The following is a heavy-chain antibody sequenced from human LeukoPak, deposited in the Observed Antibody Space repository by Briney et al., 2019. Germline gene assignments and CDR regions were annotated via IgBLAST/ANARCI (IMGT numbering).Heavy chain of an antibody. Sequence: SVKVSCKASGGTFSSYAISWVRQAPGQGLEWMGGIIPIFGTANYAQKFQGRVTITADESTSTAYMELSSLRSEDTAVYYCARDRVVVVPAALYWFDPWGQGTLVTVSS. CDR2: IIPIFGTA. CDR1: GGTFSSYA. CDR3: ARDRVVVVPAALYWFDP. J-gene: IGHJ5*02. V-gene: IGHV1-69*13. D-gene: IGHD2-2*01.